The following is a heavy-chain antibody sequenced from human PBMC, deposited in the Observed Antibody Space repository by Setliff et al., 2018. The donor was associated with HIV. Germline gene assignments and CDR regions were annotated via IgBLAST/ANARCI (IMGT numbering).Heavy chain of an antibody. Sequence: SETLSLTCTVSTDSLSSSTNHWGWIRQPPGKGLEWIGNINYGGAPYYNPSLKSRVTISIDTSKSQFSLELTSVTAADTAVYFCARDPHYFDTSGYYSYFYFDYWGHGTLVTVSS. CDR2: INYGGAP. CDR1: TDSLSSSTNH. V-gene: IGHV4-39*07. D-gene: IGHD3-22*01. CDR3: ARDPHYFDTSGYYSYFYFDY. J-gene: IGHJ4*01.